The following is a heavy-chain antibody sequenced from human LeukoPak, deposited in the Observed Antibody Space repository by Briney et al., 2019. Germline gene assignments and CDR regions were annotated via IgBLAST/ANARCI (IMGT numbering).Heavy chain of an antibody. Sequence: ASVKVSCKVSGYTLTELSMHWVRQAPGKGLEWMGGFDPEDGETIYAQKFQGRVTMTEDTSTDTAYMELSSLRSEDTAVYSCATDRHYYDSSGYYPYAGWGQGTLVTVSS. D-gene: IGHD3-22*01. CDR2: FDPEDGET. CDR3: ATDRHYYDSSGYYPYAG. J-gene: IGHJ4*02. CDR1: GYTLTELS. V-gene: IGHV1-24*01.